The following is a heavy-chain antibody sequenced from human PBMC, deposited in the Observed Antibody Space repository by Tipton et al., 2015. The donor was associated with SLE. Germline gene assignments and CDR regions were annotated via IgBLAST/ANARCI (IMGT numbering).Heavy chain of an antibody. D-gene: IGHD6-13*01. CDR1: GFTFSSYE. J-gene: IGHJ3*02. CDR3: ARVFYSSSWNDAFDI. Sequence: SLRLSCAASGFTFSSYEMNWVRQAPGKGLEWVSYISSSGSTIYYADSVKGRFTISRDNAKNSLYLQMNSLRAEDAAVYYCARVFYSSSWNDAFDIWGQGTMVTVSS. CDR2: ISSSGSTI. V-gene: IGHV3-48*03.